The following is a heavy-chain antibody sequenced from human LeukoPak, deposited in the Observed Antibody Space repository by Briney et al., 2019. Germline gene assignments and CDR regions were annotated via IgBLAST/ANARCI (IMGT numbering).Heavy chain of an antibody. J-gene: IGHJ3*02. D-gene: IGHD3-10*01. V-gene: IGHV3-48*04. CDR2: ISSSSSTI. Sequence: GGSLRLSCAASGFTFSSYSMNWVRQAPGKGLEWVSDISSSSSTIYYADSVKGRFTISRDNAKNSLYLQMNSLRAEDTAVYYCARGRGGASGAFDIWGQGTMVTVSS. CDR3: ARGRGGASGAFDI. CDR1: GFTFSSYS.